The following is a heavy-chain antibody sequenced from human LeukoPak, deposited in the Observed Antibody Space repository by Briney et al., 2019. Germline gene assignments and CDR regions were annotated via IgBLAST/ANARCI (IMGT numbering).Heavy chain of an antibody. CDR2: ISGSGGST. V-gene: IGHV3-23*01. Sequence: GGSLRLSCAASGFTFSSYAMSWVRQAPGKGLEWVSAISGSGGSTYYADSVKRLFTISRDNSKNTQYLQMNSMRAEDTAVYYCAKDPRELGYCSSTSCYIWWGQGTLVTVSS. J-gene: IGHJ4*02. CDR3: AKDPRELGYCSSTSCYIW. D-gene: IGHD2-2*02. CDR1: GFTFSSYA.